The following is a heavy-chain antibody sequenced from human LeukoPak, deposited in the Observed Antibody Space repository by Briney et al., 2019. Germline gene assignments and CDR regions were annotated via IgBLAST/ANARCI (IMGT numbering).Heavy chain of an antibody. J-gene: IGHJ4*02. V-gene: IGHV1-2*06. CDR2: INPNSGGT. D-gene: IGHD2-2*01. Sequence: GASVKVSCKASGYTFTGYYMHWVRQAPGQGLEWMGRINPNSGGTNYAQKFQGRVTMTRDTSTSTVYMELSSLRSEDTAVYYCARSTDMPDYWGQGTLVTVSS. CDR3: ARSTDMPDY. CDR1: GYTFTGYY.